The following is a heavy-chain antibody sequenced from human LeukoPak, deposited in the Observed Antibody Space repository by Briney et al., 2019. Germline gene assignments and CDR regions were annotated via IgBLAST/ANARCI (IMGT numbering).Heavy chain of an antibody. J-gene: IGHJ4*02. CDR1: GFTLGDYA. CDR3: TRDQTPYY. V-gene: IGHV3-49*04. CDR2: IRSKVYGGTP. Sequence: GGSLRLFCTASGFTLGDYAMTWVRQAPGKGLEWVGFIRSKVYGGTPEYAASVKGRFTISRDDSQGIAYLQMNSLKTEDTAVYYCTRDQTPYYWGQGTLVTVSS.